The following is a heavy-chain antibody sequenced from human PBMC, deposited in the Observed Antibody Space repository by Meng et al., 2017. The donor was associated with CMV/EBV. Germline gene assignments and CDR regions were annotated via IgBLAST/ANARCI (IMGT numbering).Heavy chain of an antibody. J-gene: IGHJ4*02. D-gene: IGHD3-16*01. CDR2: IIPIFGTT. CDR1: GGNLRRYC. Sequence: KASGGNLRRYCIRWVAKAPGKGLEWMGGIIPIFGTTNYPQKFQGRVTITADKSPSNAYMELSSLRSEDTAVYYCAVRGGSLNRYFDYWGQGTLVTVSS. V-gene: IGHV1-69*06. CDR3: AVRGGSLNRYFDY.